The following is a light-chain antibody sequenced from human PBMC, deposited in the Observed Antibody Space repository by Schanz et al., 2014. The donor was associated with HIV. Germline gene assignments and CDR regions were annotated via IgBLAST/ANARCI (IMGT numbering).Light chain of an antibody. CDR2: ATS. V-gene: IGKV3-20*01. CDR3: QQYSGSPPWT. Sequence: EIVMTQSPATLSVSPGGRATLSCRASQSVKSHVAWYQQKPGQAPRLLIYATSFRAVGIPDRFSGSGSETDFTLTISGLEPEDFAVYYCQQYSGSPPWTFGQGTKVEIK. J-gene: IGKJ1*01. CDR1: QSVKSH.